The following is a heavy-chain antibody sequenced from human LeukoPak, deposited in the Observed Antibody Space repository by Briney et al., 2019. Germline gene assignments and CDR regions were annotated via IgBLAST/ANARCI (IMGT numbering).Heavy chain of an antibody. V-gene: IGHV3-30*04. CDR1: GFTFSSYA. Sequence: PGGSLRLSCAASGFTFSSYAMHWVRQAPGKGLEWLAVISYDGSNKYYADSVKGRFTISRDNSKNTLYLQMNSLRAEDTAVYYCARGSIAVAGITCYWGQGTLVTVSS. D-gene: IGHD6-19*01. J-gene: IGHJ4*02. CDR3: ARGSIAVAGITCY. CDR2: ISYDGSNK.